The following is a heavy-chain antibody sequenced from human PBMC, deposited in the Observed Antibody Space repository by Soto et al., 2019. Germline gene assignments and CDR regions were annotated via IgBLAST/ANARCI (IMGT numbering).Heavy chain of an antibody. CDR3: ARMYNSGYYRPEGDFYFFAMDV. V-gene: IGHV4-4*07. CDR1: GGSIRDYY. D-gene: IGHD6-19*01. Sequence: SETLSLTCSVSGGSIRDYYWSWIRQPAGKGLEWIGHMFSSGMNKYNPSLKSRVTMSADTSVNQFSLTLSSVTAADTAIYYCARMYNSGYYRPEGDFYFFAMDVWGQGITVTVSS. J-gene: IGHJ6*02. CDR2: MFSSGMN.